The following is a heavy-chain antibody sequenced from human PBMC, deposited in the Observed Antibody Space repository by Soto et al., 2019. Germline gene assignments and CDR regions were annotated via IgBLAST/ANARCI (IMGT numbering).Heavy chain of an antibody. D-gene: IGHD3-9*01. J-gene: IGHJ4*02. CDR2: IYYSGST. CDR3: ARAHYDILTGFDY. CDR1: GGSISSGGYY. Sequence: SETLSLTCTVSGGSISSGGYYWSWIRQHPGKGLEWIGYIYYSGSTYYNPSLKSRVTISVDTSKNQFSLKLSSVTAADTAVYYCARAHYDILTGFDYWGQGTLVTVSS. V-gene: IGHV4-31*03.